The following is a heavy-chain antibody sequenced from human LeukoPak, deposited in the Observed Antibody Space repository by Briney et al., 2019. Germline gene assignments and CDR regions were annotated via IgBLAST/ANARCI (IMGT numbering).Heavy chain of an antibody. V-gene: IGHV3-30*03. CDR3: AGSSSSWVVVGGAFDY. CDR2: ISYDGSNK. D-gene: IGHD6-6*01. CDR1: GFTFSSYG. Sequence: GGSLRLSCAASGFTFSSYGMHWVRQAPGKGLEWVAVISYDGSNKYYAESVKGRFTISRDNSKNTLYLQMNSLRAEDTAVYYCAGSSSSWVVVGGAFDYWGQGTLVTVSS. J-gene: IGHJ4*02.